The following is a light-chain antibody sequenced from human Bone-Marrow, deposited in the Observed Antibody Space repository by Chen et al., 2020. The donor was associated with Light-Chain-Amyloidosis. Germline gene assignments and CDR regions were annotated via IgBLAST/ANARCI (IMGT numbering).Light chain of an antibody. Sequence: QPALTQPPTVSRSPGQSSTIPCTGPRRDIGAYTYVSWYQQYPSKPPTLFIYAGTFWPPGVSTRFAGAKSGATASLTVSGLQAEDEADSYCSSYSFSNPPWVFGGGTRLTVL. CDR1: RRDIGAYTY. J-gene: IGLJ3*02. V-gene: IGLV2-14*01. CDR3: SSYSFSNPPWV. CDR2: AGT.